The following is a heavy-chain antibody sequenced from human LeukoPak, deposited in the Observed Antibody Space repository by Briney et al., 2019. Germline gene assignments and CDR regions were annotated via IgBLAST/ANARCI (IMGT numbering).Heavy chain of an antibody. V-gene: IGHV4-31*03. J-gene: IGHJ4*02. Sequence: PSETLSHTCTVSGGSISSGGYYGSWIRQHPGKGLEWIGYIYYSGSTYYNPSLKSRVTISVDTSKNQFSLKLSSVTAADTAVYYCARGRGYYRFDYWGQGTLVTVSS. D-gene: IGHD3-22*01. CDR1: GGSISSGGYY. CDR3: ARGRGYYRFDY. CDR2: IYYSGST.